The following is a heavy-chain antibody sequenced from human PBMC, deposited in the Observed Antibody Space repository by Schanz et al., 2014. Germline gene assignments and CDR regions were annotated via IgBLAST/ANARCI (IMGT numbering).Heavy chain of an antibody. D-gene: IGHD2-21*01. J-gene: IGHJ2*01. CDR3: AKGQGAVISNWYCDL. CDR2: SRNKGHSYTS. Sequence: EVQLVESGGGLVQPGGSLRLSCAASGFTFSDHFMDWVRQAPGKGLEWVGHSRNKGHSYTSEYAASVEGRFTISREESESSLYLQMNSRSADDTAVYYCAKGQGAVISNWYCDLWGRGALVTVSS. V-gene: IGHV3-72*01. CDR1: GFTFSDHF.